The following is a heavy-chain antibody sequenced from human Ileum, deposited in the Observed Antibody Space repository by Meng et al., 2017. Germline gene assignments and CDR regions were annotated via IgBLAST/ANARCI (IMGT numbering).Heavy chain of an antibody. J-gene: IGHJ5*02. CDR2: INYSGST. CDR3: ARLTDGAQTTIDT. Sequence: GSLRLSCTVSGGSISGYYWTWIRQPPGKELEWLGYINYSGSTKYNPSLKSRVTMSVDTSKNQLSLKLSSVTAADTALYYCARLTDGAQTTIDTWGQGTWVT. V-gene: IGHV4-59*01. CDR1: GGSISGYY. D-gene: IGHD4/OR15-4a*01.